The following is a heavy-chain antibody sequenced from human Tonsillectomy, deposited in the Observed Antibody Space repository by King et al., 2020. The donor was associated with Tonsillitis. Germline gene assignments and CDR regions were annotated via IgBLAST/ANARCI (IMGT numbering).Heavy chain of an antibody. V-gene: IGHV3-30-3*01. CDR2: ISYDGSNK. CDR3: ARASSKYCSGGTCYSSPFDY. Sequence: VQLVESGGGVVQPGRSLRLSCAASRFTFSSYAMHWVRQAPGKGQEWVTLISYDGSNKYYADSVKGRFTISRDNSKNTLYRQMNSLRAEDTAVYYCARASSKYCSGGTCYSSPFDYWGQGTLVTVSS. CDR1: RFTFSSYA. D-gene: IGHD2-15*01. J-gene: IGHJ4*02.